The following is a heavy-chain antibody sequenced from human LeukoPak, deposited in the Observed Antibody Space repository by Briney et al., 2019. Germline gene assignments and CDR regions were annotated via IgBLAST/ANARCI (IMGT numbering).Heavy chain of an antibody. CDR3: ARIFGNYQEAMDV. D-gene: IGHD1-7*01. J-gene: IGHJ6*02. CDR1: GGFITAGDYH. V-gene: IGHV4-39*07. CDR2: T. Sequence: SETLSLTCTVSGGFITAGDYHWGWIRQPPGTGLHWVATTWQGASLNSRVTISLDTSKNQFSLRLTSVTAADTAVYYCARIFGNYQEAMDVWGPGITVTVSS.